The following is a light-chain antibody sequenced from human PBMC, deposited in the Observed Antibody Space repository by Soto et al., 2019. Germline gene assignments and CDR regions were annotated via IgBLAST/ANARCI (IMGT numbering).Light chain of an antibody. CDR1: SSNIGAGYD. V-gene: IGLV1-40*01. Sequence: QLVLTQPPSVSGAPGQRATISCTGSSSNIGAGYDVHWYQQLPGTAPKLLIYGNSNRPSGVPDRFSGSKSGTSASLAITGLQAEDEADYYCQSYDSSLSGYVVFGGGTQLTVL. CDR2: GNS. CDR3: QSYDSSLSGYVV. J-gene: IGLJ2*01.